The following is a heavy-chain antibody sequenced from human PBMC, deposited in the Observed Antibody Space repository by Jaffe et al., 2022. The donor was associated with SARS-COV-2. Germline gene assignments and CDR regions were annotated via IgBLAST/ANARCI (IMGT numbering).Heavy chain of an antibody. J-gene: IGHJ4*02. D-gene: IGHD3-22*01. CDR3: ATTYYYDSSGYYYLDY. Sequence: EVQLVESGGGLIQPGGSLRLSCAASGFTVSSNYMSWVRQAPGKGLEWVSVIYSGGSTYYADSVKGRFTISRDNSKNTLYLQMNSLRAEDTAVYYCATTYYYDSSGYYYLDYWGQGTLVTVSS. V-gene: IGHV3-53*01. CDR1: GFTVSSNY. CDR2: IYSGGST.